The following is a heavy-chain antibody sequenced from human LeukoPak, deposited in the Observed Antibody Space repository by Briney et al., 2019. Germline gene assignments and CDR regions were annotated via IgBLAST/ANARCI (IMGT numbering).Heavy chain of an antibody. CDR2: IYSGGST. V-gene: IGHV3-53*01. D-gene: IGHD3-22*01. CDR3: ARGDNSGYYSAFDY. Sequence: GGSLRLSCAASGFTVSSNYMSWVRQAPGKGLEWVSFIYSGGSTYYADSVKGRFTISRDNSKNTLYLQMNSLRAEDTAVYYCARGDNSGYYSAFDYWGQGTLVTVSS. J-gene: IGHJ4*02. CDR1: GFTVSSNY.